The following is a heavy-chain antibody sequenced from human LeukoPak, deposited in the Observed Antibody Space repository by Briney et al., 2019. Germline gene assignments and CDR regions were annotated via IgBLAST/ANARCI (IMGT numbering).Heavy chain of an antibody. CDR1: GGSISSYY. J-gene: IGHJ6*02. D-gene: IGHD6-13*01. CDR2: IYYSGST. Sequence: SETLPLTCTVSGGSISSYYWSWIRQPPGKGLEWIGYIYYSGSTNYNPSLKSRVTISVDTSKNQFSLKLSSVTAADTAVYYCASSWYSPYYYGMDVWGQGTTVTVSS. V-gene: IGHV4-59*01. CDR3: ASSWYSPYYYGMDV.